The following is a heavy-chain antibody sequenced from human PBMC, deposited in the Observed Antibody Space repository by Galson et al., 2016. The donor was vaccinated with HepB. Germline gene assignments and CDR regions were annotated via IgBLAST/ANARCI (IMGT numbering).Heavy chain of an antibody. CDR1: GFTFSSYW. V-gene: IGHV3-7*01. J-gene: IGHJ6*02. CDR3: AKDNYYGTGSYYPYKYYGMDD. D-gene: IGHD3-10*01. Sequence: SLRLSCAASGFTFSSYWMSWVRQAPGKGLEWVANIKQDANEKNYVGSVRGRFSISRDNAKNSLYLQMNSLRAEGTAVYYCAKDNYYGTGSYYPYKYYGMDDGGQGTTVTGSS. CDR2: IKQDANEK.